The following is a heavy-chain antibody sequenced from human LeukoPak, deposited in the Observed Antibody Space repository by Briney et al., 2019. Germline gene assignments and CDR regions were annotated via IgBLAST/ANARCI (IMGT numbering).Heavy chain of an antibody. Sequence: GGSLRLSCAASGFTFSSYWMSWVRQAPGKGLEWVANIKQDGSEKYYVDSVKGRFTISRDNAKNSLYLQMNSLRAEDTAVYYCARVNYDFRSGYYKVPVYFDYWGQGTLVTVSS. CDR1: GFTFSSYW. D-gene: IGHD3-3*01. CDR2: IKQDGSEK. CDR3: ARVNYDFRSGYYKVPVYFDY. V-gene: IGHV3-7*01. J-gene: IGHJ4*02.